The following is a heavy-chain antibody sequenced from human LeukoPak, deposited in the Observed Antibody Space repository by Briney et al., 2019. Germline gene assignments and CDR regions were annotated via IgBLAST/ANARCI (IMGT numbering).Heavy chain of an antibody. V-gene: IGHV3-74*01. Sequence: GGSLRLSCAASGFTFSSYWMHWGRQAPGKGLVWVSRINSDGSSTNYADSVKGRFTISRDNAKNTLYLQMNSLRAEDTAVYYCARIPELPNLHYWGQETLVTVSS. J-gene: IGHJ4*02. CDR1: GFTFSSYW. CDR2: INSDGSST. CDR3: ARIPELPNLHY. D-gene: IGHD1-7*01.